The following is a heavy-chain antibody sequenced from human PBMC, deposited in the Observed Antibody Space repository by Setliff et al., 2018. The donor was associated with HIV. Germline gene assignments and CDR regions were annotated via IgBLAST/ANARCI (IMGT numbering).Heavy chain of an antibody. J-gene: IGHJ5*02. CDR1: ELTFSNYA. Sequence: GGSLRLSCAASELTFSNYAMTWVRQAPGKGLEWVSSLSGSGGSTYYADSVQGRFTISRDTPSNTVYLQMNSLRAEDTALYYCARDPFGGGDLINGVPWGQGTLVTVSS. D-gene: IGHD3-16*01. CDR2: LSGSGGST. V-gene: IGHV3-23*01. CDR3: ARDPFGGGDLINGVP.